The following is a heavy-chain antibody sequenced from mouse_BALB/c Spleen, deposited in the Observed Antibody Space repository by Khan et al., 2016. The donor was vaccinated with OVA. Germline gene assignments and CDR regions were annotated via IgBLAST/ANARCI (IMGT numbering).Heavy chain of an antibody. CDR1: GYTFTTAG. V-gene: IGHV9-4*02. J-gene: IGHJ4*01. CDR3: ARGESAYYRNDRGDMEY. Sequence: QIQLVQSGPELKKPGETVRISCKASGYTFTTAGIQWVQKMPGKGLKWIGWINTHSGVPKYAEDFKGRFAFSLEISVNPAYLQLTNLKNEDTDTYFCARGESAYYRNDRGDMEYWGQGTSVTVSS. D-gene: IGHD2-14*01. CDR2: INTHSGVP.